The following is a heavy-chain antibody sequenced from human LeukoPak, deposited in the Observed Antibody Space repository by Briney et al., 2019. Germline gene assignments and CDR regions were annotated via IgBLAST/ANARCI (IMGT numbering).Heavy chain of an antibody. CDR3: ARDRTVTGVDY. D-gene: IGHD4-23*01. CDR1: GGSFSDYY. CDR2: INHSGSI. J-gene: IGHJ4*02. V-gene: IGHV4-34*01. Sequence: PSETLSLTCAVSGGSFSDYYWSWIRQPPGKGPEWIGEINHSGSIKYNPSLKSRVTMSVDTSKNQFSLKLSSVTAADTAVYYCARDRTVTGVDYWGQGTLVTVSS.